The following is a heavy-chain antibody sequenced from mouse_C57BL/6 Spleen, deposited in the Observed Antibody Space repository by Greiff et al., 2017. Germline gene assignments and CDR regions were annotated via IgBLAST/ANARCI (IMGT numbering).Heavy chain of an antibody. D-gene: IGHD1-1*01. CDR3: TATVPPYYFDY. V-gene: IGHV1-15*01. Sequence: VKLVESGAELVRPGASVTLSCKASGYTFTDYEMHWVKQTPVHGLEWIGAIDPETGGTAYNQKFKGKAILTADKSSSTAYMELRSLTSEDSAVYYCTATVPPYYFDYWGEGTTLTVSS. J-gene: IGHJ2*01. CDR1: GYTFTDYE. CDR2: IDPETGGT.